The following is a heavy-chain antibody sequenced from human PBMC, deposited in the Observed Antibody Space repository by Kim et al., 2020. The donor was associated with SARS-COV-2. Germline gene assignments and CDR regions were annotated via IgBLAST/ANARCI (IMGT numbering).Heavy chain of an antibody. CDR1: GGSISSGGYY. Sequence: SETLSLTCTVSGGSISSGGYYWSWIRQHPGKGLEWIGYIYYSGSTYYNPSLKSRVTISVDTSKNQFSLKLSSVTAADTAVYYCARDVGVVRAAAGNWFDPWGQGTLVTVSS. J-gene: IGHJ5*02. CDR3: ARDVGVVRAAAGNWFDP. CDR2: IYYSGST. D-gene: IGHD6-13*01. V-gene: IGHV4-31*03.